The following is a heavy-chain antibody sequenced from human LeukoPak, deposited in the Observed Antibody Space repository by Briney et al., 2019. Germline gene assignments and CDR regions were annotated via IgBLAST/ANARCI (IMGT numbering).Heavy chain of an antibody. CDR1: GGSVSSGGHF. D-gene: IGHD2-15*01. Sequence: SQTLSLTCTVSGGSVSSGGHFWAWIRQYPGKGLEWIGYIYYSGTTHYNPSLKSRVTISVDTSKNQFSLNLTSVTAADTAVYYCARTVVIAATYWFDPWGQGSLVTVSS. CDR2: IYYSGTT. CDR3: ARTVVIAATYWFDP. J-gene: IGHJ5*02. V-gene: IGHV4-31*03.